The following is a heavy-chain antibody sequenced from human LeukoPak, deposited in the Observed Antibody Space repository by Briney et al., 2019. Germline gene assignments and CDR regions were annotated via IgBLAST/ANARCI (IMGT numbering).Heavy chain of an antibody. CDR2: IYYSGIT. CDR3: ARHRSKWLQSSFDY. V-gene: IGHV4-39*01. D-gene: IGHD5-24*01. J-gene: IGHJ4*02. Sequence: SETLSLTCTVSGGSIRSNSYYWGWIRQPPGKGLEWIGSIYYSGITYYNPSLKSRVTISVDTSKNQLSLKLTSMTAADTAVYYCARHRSKWLQSSFDYWGQGTLVTVSS. CDR1: GGSIRSNSYY.